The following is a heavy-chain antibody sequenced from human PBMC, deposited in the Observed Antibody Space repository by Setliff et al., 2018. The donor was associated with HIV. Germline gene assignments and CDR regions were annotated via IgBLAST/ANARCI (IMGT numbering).Heavy chain of an antibody. CDR2: IYYTGST. CDR3: ARIVRWELVATSTFFYYYMDV. D-gene: IGHD1-26*01. J-gene: IGHJ6*03. V-gene: IGHV4-39*01. Sequence: SETLSLTCTVSGASISSSSHHWAWIRQPQGKGLEYIGNIYYTGSTHHNPSLESRVATSVDTSKNQFSLKLSSVTAANTAVYYCARIVRWELVATSTFFYYYMDVWGKGTTVTVSS. CDR1: GASISSSSHH.